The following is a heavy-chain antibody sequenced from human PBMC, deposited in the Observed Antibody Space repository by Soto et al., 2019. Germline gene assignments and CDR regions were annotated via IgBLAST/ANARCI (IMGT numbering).Heavy chain of an antibody. D-gene: IGHD3-22*01. CDR2: IYYSGST. J-gene: IGHJ4*02. Sequence: ETLSLTCTVSGGSISSSSYYWGWIRQPPGKGLEWIGSIYYSGSTYYNPSLKSRVTISVDTSKNQFSLKLSSVTAADTAVYYCARHPATGSSGYYYDFDYWGQGTLVTVS. V-gene: IGHV4-39*01. CDR1: GGSISSSSYY. CDR3: ARHPATGSSGYYYDFDY.